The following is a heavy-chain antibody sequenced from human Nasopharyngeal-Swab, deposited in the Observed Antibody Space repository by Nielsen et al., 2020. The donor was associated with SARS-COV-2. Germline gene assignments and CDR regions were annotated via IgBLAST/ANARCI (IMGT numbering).Heavy chain of an antibody. Sequence: GESLKISCAASGFIFSSYAMSWVRQAPGKGLEWVSGISGSGGSTYYADSVKGRFTISRDNSKNTLYLQMNSLRAEDTALYYCAKALGIWYFDLWGHGTLVTVSS. V-gene: IGHV3-23*01. J-gene: IGHJ2*01. CDR1: GFIFSSYA. CDR2: ISGSGGST. D-gene: IGHD7-27*01. CDR3: AKALGIWYFDL.